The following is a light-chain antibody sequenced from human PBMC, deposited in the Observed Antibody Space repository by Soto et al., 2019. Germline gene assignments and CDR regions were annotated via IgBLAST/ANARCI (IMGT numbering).Light chain of an antibody. J-gene: IGKJ2*01. CDR2: DAS. V-gene: IGKV1-33*01. CDR1: QDIRNF. Sequence: DIQMTQSPSSLSASVGDRVTITCQASQDIRNFLNWYQQRPGKPPKLLIYDASNLETGVPSRISGSGSGTDFTFTITSLQPEDVATYYCQQYDKVPPTFGQGTKLDIK. CDR3: QQYDKVPPT.